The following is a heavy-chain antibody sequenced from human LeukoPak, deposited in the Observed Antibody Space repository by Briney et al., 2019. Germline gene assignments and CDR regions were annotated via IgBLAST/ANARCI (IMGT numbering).Heavy chain of an antibody. CDR3: ARDRYFYDSRGSGYYMDV. D-gene: IGHD3-22*01. Sequence: GGSLRLFCAASGFIFSDHYMRWIRQAPGKGLEWVSYISGNNAIIYYADSVKGRFTISRDNAENSLYLQMNSLRDEDTAVYYCARDRYFYDSRGSGYYMDVWGKGTTVTISS. J-gene: IGHJ6*03. CDR1: GFIFSDHY. CDR2: ISGNNAII. V-gene: IGHV3-11*01.